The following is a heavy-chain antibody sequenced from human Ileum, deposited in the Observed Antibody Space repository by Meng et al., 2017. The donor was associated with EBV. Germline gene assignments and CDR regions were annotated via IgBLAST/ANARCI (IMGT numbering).Heavy chain of an antibody. CDR2: IQFNPGNT. V-gene: IGHV7-4-1*02. Sequence: QVQLVPSGSQLKAPAVSVEVSCKASGYPFTSYSMNWVRQAPVQGIEWMGYIQFNPGNTIYAKGLAGRFVFYWDTSASTASLQISSLKAEETAIYYCARDRRSGSYDYWGQGTLVTVSS. J-gene: IGHJ4*02. D-gene: IGHD1-26*01. CDR1: GYPFTSYS. CDR3: ARDRRSGSYDY.